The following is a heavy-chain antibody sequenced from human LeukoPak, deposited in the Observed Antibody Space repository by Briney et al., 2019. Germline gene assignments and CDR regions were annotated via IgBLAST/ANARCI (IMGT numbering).Heavy chain of an antibody. CDR2: FDPGAGEI. Sequence: ASVKVSCKVSGDTLSELTMHWVRQAPGKGLEWMGGFDPGAGEILYAQQFQGRVTMTEDTSTDTAYMELTSLRSEDSGVYFCAAGAIYSLFDYWGQGALVTVSS. D-gene: IGHD1-26*01. CDR3: AAGAIYSLFDY. CDR1: GDTLSELT. J-gene: IGHJ4*02. V-gene: IGHV1-24*01.